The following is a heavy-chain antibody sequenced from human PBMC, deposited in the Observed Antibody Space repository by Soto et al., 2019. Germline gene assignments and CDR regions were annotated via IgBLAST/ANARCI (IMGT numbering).Heavy chain of an antibody. CDR3: ARSPAYGDYANLDT. CDR1: GDSVSKYY. CDR2: IYTTRSP. V-gene: IGHV4-4*07. D-gene: IGHD4-17*01. J-gene: IGHJ5*02. Sequence: KASETLSLTCTVPGDSVSKYYWNWIRQPAGKGLEWIGRIYTTRSPNYNPSLKSRVTMSVDTSKNQFSLKLNLSSVTAADTAVYYCARSPAYGDYANLDTWGQGTLVTVSS.